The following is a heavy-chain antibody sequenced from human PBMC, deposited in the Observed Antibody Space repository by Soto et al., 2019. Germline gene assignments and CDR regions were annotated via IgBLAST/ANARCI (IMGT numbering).Heavy chain of an antibody. Sequence: SCAASGFTFSSYGMHWFRQAPGKGLEWVAVISYDGSNKYYADSVKGRFTISRDNSKNTLYLQMNSLRAEDTAVYYCAKRVPRFSGVSGDFDYWGQGTLVTVSS. CDR2: ISYDGSNK. CDR1: GFTFSSYG. CDR3: AKRVPRFSGVSGDFDY. J-gene: IGHJ4*02. V-gene: IGHV3-30*18. D-gene: IGHD3-3*01.